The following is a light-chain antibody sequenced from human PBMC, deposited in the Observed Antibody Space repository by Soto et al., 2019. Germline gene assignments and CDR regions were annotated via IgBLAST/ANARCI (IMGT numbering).Light chain of an antibody. J-gene: IGKJ3*01. CDR1: QTIDRY. CDR2: AAS. V-gene: IGKV1-39*01. CDR3: QQSYNAPFN. Sequence: IKITHSPSSLSASVGDTVTITCRASQTIDRYLNWFQQKSGQAPKLLMNAASTLRSGVPSRFSASGSRTDFTLTISSPQPEDYATYYCQQSYNAPFNFGPGTKVDIK.